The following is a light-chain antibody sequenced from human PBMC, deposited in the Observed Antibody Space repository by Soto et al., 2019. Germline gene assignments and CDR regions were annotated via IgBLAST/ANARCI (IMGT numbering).Light chain of an antibody. Sequence: EFVLTQSPGTLSLSPGERATLSCRASQGVSSSYLAWYQQKPGQPPTLLIYGASSRATGIPDRFSGSGSGTDFTLTITRLEPEDFAVYYCQHYRTSFGGGTKVEIK. J-gene: IGKJ4*01. CDR3: QHYRTS. V-gene: IGKV3-20*01. CDR2: GAS. CDR1: QGVSSSY.